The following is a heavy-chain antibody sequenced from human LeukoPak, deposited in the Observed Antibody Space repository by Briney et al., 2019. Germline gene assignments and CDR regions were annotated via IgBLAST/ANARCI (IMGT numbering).Heavy chain of an antibody. D-gene: IGHD2/OR15-2a*01. V-gene: IGHV1-69*13. CDR3: ARDESSTWEGWFDP. CDR1: GGTFSSYA. CDR2: IIPIFGTA. Sequence: PMASVKVSCKASGGTFSSYAISWVRQAPGQGLEWMGGIIPIFGTANYAQKFQGRVTITADESTSTAYMELSSLRSEDAAVYYCARDESSTWEGWFDPWGQGTLVTVSS. J-gene: IGHJ5*02.